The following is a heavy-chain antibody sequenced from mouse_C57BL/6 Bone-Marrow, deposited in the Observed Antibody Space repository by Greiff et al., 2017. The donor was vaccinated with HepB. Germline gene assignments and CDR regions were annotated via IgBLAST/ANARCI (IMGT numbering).Heavy chain of an antibody. CDR2: IDPSDSYT. CDR3: ARDYWFAY. CDR1: GYTFTSYW. J-gene: IGHJ3*01. D-gene: IGHD2-13*01. Sequence: QVQLQQPGAELVRPGNSVKLSCKASGYTFTSYWMHWVKQRPGQGLEWIGVIDPSDSYTNYNQKFKGKATLTVDTSSSTAYMQLSSLTSEDSAVYYCARDYWFAYWGQGTLVTVSA. V-gene: IGHV1-59*01.